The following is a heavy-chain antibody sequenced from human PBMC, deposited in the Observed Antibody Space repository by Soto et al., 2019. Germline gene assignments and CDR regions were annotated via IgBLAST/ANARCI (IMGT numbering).Heavy chain of an antibody. CDR3: ASGTYYDFWSGYTPDY. Sequence: SVKVSCKASGGTFSSYAISWVRQAPGQGLEWMGGIIPIFGTANYAQKFQGRVTITADESTSTAYMELSSLRSEDTAVYYCASGTYYDFWSGYTPDYWGQGTLVTVSS. V-gene: IGHV1-69*13. D-gene: IGHD3-3*01. CDR1: GGTFSSYA. CDR2: IIPIFGTA. J-gene: IGHJ4*02.